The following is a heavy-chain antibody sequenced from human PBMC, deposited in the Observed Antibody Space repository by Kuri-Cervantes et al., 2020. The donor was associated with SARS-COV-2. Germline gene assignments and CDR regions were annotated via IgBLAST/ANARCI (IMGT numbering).Heavy chain of an antibody. V-gene: IGHV1-24*01. CDR1: GYTLTELS. CDR3: ATASPMTTVTNNWFDP. D-gene: IGHD4-11*01. CDR2: FDPEDGET. Sequence: ASVKVSCKVSGYTLTELSMHWVRQAPGKGLEWMGGFDPEDGETIYAQKFQGRVTMTEDTSTDTAYMELSSLRSEDTAVYYCATASPMTTVTNNWFDPWGQGTLVTDSS. J-gene: IGHJ5*02.